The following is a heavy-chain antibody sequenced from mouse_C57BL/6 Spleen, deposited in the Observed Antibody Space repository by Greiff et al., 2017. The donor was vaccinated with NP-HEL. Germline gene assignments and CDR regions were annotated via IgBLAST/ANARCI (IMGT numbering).Heavy chain of an antibody. CDR2: IDPETGGT. J-gene: IGHJ2*01. CDR1: GYTFTDYE. V-gene: IGHV1-15*01. Sequence: QVQLQQSGAELVRPGASVTLSCKASGYTFTDYEMHWVKQTPVHGLEWIGAIDPETGGTAYNQKFKGKAILTADKSSSTAYMELRSLTSEDSAVYYCKRGGTEYYFDYWGQGTTLTVSS. CDR3: KRGGTEYYFDY. D-gene: IGHD2-14*01.